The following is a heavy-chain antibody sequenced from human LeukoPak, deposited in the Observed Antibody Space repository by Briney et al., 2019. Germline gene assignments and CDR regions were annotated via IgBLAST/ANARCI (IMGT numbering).Heavy chain of an antibody. V-gene: IGHV3-9*01. CDR3: AKDKIPELWVDAFDI. D-gene: IGHD1-7*01. CDR1: GFTFDDYA. J-gene: IGHJ3*02. CDR2: ISWNSGSI. Sequence: GGSLRLSCAASGFTFDDYAMHWVRQAPGKGLEWVSGISWNSGSIGYADSVKGRFTISRDNAKNSLYLQMNSLRAEDTALYYCAKDKIPELWVDAFDIWGQGTMVTVSS.